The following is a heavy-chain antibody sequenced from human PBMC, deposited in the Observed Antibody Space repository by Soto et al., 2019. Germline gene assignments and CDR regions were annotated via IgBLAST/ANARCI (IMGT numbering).Heavy chain of an antibody. Sequence: ASETLSLTCAVIDGALSSGGYAWTWIRQPPGKGLEWIGHIYLTGITYYNPSLKSRVTLSVDTSKNQFSLKLSSVTAADTAVYYCARARQFCSGGSCYPYYFDYWGQGTLVTVSS. CDR2: IYLTGIT. J-gene: IGHJ4*02. CDR1: DGALSSGGYA. CDR3: ARARQFCSGGSCYPYYFDY. D-gene: IGHD2-15*01. V-gene: IGHV4-30-2*01.